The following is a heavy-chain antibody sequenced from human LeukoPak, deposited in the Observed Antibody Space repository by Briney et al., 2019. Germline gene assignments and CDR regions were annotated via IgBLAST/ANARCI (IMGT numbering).Heavy chain of an antibody. D-gene: IGHD5-24*01. Sequence: GRSLRLSCAASGFTFSSYAMHWVRQAPGKGLEWVAIISYDANDKYYADSVKGRFTISRDNSKNTLYLQMNSLRAEDTAVYYCARGDGYTSYYFDYWGQGTLVTVSS. CDR2: ISYDANDK. V-gene: IGHV3-30*03. CDR1: GFTFSSYA. CDR3: ARGDGYTSYYFDY. J-gene: IGHJ4*02.